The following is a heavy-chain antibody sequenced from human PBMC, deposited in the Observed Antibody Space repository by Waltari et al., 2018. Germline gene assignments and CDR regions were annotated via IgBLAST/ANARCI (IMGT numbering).Heavy chain of an antibody. CDR1: GGTFSSYP. V-gene: IGHV1-69*04. CDR2: IIPILGIA. CDR3: AREGDGFPTLYYYYGMDV. J-gene: IGHJ6*02. Sequence: QVQLVQSGAEVKKPGSSVKVSCKASGGTFSSYPISGVPPAPGQGLEWMGRIIPILGIANYAQKFQGRVTITADKSTSTAYMELSSLRSEDTAVYYCAREGDGFPTLYYYYGMDVWGQGTTVTVSS. D-gene: IGHD1-26*01.